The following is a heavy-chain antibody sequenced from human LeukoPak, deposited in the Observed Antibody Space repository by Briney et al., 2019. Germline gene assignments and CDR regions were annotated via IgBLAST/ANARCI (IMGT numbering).Heavy chain of an antibody. V-gene: IGHV4-39*01. J-gene: IGHJ4*02. CDR3: ARRGDYSNYQALDY. D-gene: IGHD4-11*01. CDR2: IYYSGST. CDR1: GGSISSSSYY. Sequence: PSETLSLTCTVSGGSISSSSYYWGWIRQPPGKGLERIGSIYYSGSTYYSPSLKRRVTISVDTSKNQFSLKLSSVTAADTAVYYCARRGDYSNYQALDYWGQGTLVTVSS.